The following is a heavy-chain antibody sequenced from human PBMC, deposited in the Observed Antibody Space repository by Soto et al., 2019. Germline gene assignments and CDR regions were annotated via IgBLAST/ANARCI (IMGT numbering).Heavy chain of an antibody. Sequence: SVKVSCKASGGTFSSCAISWVRQAPGQELEWMGGIIPIFGTANYAQKFQGRVTITADESTSTAYMELSSLRSGDTAVYYCARGGPSSSRRERPFDYYYYYMDVWGKGTTVTVSS. CDR3: ARGGPSSSRRERPFDYYYYYMDV. V-gene: IGHV1-69*13. D-gene: IGHD6-6*01. CDR2: IIPIFGTA. J-gene: IGHJ6*03. CDR1: GGTFSSCA.